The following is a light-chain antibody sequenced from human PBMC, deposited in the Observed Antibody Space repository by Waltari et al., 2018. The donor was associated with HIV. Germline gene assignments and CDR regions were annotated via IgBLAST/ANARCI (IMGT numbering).Light chain of an antibody. Sequence: QPASVSGSPGQSITISCTGASSDIGTYNYVSWYQQHPDSAPKLIIYDVSNRPSGVSNRFSGSKSGNTASLTISGLKAEDEANYYCSSYTSTSTLWVFGGGTELTVL. CDR1: SSDIGTYNY. CDR3: SSYTSTSTLWV. J-gene: IGLJ3*02. V-gene: IGLV2-14*03. CDR2: DVS.